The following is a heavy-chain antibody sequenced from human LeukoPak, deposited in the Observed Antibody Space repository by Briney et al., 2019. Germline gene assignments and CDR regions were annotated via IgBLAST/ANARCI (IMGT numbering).Heavy chain of an antibody. CDR2: IIPIFGTA. Sequence: SVKVSCNASGGTFSSYAISWVRQAPGQGLEWMGGIIPIFGTANYAQKFQGRVTITADESTSTAYMELSSLRSEATAVYYCARDRVYCSSTSCAFDYWGQGTLVTVSS. V-gene: IGHV1-69*13. D-gene: IGHD2-2*01. CDR3: ARDRVYCSSTSCAFDY. CDR1: GGTFSSYA. J-gene: IGHJ4*02.